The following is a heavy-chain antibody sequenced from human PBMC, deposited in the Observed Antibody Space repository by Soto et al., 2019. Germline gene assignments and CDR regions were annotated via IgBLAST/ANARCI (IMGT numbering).Heavy chain of an antibody. J-gene: IGHJ6*02. Sequence: PGGSLRLSCAASGFTFSSYAMSWVRQAPGKGLEWVSAISGSCVSTYYADSVKGRFTISRDNSKNTLYLQMNSLRAEDTAVYYCANLKKAPRAPRVPYYYYGMDVWGQGTTVTVSS. V-gene: IGHV3-23*01. CDR2: ISGSCVST. CDR3: ANLKKAPRAPRVPYYYYGMDV. CDR1: GFTFSSYA. D-gene: IGHD3-10*01.